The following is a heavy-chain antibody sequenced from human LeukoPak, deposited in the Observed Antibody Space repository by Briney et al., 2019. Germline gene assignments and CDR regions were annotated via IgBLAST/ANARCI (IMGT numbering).Heavy chain of an antibody. CDR3: ARLYDSSGYFYFDY. J-gene: IGHJ4*02. Sequence: PGESLKISCKGSGYRFTSYWIGWVRQMPGKGLEWMGIIYPGNSDTRYSLSFQGQVTISADKSISTAYLQWSSLKASDTAMYYCARLYDSSGYFYFDYWGQGTLVTVSS. CDR2: IYPGNSDT. D-gene: IGHD3-22*01. CDR1: GYRFTSYW. V-gene: IGHV5-51*01.